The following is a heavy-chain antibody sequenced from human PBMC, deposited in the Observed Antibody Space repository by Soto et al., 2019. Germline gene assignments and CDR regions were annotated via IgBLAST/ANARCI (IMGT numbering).Heavy chain of an antibody. CDR2: INPSGGDT. Sequence: EASVKVSCKASGYSFTSYYIHWVRQAPGQGLEWMGIINPSGGDTSYAQKFQGRVTMTRDTSTSTVHLELSSLRSEDTAVYYCGRRAYSGYEIDYWGQGILVTVSS. V-gene: IGHV1-46*03. CDR3: GRRAYSGYEIDY. D-gene: IGHD5-12*01. J-gene: IGHJ4*02. CDR1: GYSFTSYY.